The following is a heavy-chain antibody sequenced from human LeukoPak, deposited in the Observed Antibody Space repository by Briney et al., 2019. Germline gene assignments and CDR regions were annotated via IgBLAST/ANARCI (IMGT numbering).Heavy chain of an antibody. CDR1: GGSISSYY. V-gene: IGHV4-4*07. J-gene: IGHJ6*02. Sequence: SETLSLTCIVSGGSISSYYWSWIRQPAGKGLEWIGRIYTSGSTNYNPSLKSRVTMSVDTSKNQFSLKLSSVAAADTAVYYCARELGGRFCTNGVCLGYGMDVWGQGTTVTVSS. D-gene: IGHD2-8*01. CDR3: ARELGGRFCTNGVCLGYGMDV. CDR2: IYTSGST.